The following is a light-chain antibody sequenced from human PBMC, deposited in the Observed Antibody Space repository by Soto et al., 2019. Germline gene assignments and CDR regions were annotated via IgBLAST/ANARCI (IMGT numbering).Light chain of an antibody. CDR3: QQRNSYPWT. Sequence: DIQLTQSPSFLSASVGDRVTITCRASQAISSYLAWFQQRPGKAPKVLIYAASTLQSGVPSRFSGSGSGTEFTLTISSLQTEDFATYFCQQRNSYPWTFGQGTKVEIK. V-gene: IGKV1-9*01. J-gene: IGKJ1*01. CDR2: AAS. CDR1: QAISSY.